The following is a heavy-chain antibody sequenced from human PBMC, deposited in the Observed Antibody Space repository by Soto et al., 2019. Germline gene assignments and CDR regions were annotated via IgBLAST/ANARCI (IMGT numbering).Heavy chain of an antibody. V-gene: IGHV3-30*18. CDR1: GFTFSSYG. Sequence: QVQLVESGGGVVQPGRSLRLSCAASGFTFSSYGMHWVRQAPGKGLEWVAVISYDGSNKYYADSVKGRFTISRDNSKNTLYLQMNSLRAEDTAVYYCAQDLALGWFGELPYFDYWGQGTLVTVSS. CDR3: AQDLALGWFGELPYFDY. J-gene: IGHJ4*02. D-gene: IGHD3-10*01. CDR2: ISYDGSNK.